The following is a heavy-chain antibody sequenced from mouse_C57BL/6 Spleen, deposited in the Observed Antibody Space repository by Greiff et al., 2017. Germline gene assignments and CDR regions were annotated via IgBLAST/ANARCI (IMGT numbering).Heavy chain of an antibody. V-gene: IGHV1-9*01. CDR2: ILPGSGST. J-gene: IGHJ3*01. Sequence: VQLQQSGAELMKPGASVKLSCKATGYTFTGYWIEWVKQRPGHGLEWIGEILPGSGSTNYNEKFKGKATFPADTSSNTAYMQLSSLTTEDSAIYYCARRGYGSSPAWFAYWGQGTLVTVSA. CDR1: GYTFTGYW. CDR3: ARRGYGSSPAWFAY. D-gene: IGHD1-1*01.